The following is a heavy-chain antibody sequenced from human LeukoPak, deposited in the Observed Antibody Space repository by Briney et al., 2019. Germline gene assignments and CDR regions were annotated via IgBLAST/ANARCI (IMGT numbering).Heavy chain of an antibody. Sequence: ASVKVSCKTSGYTFTNYALHWVRQAPGQRLEWMGWSNGATGNTRFSQDFQGRLTITIDTSASTAYMELSSLRSEDTAVYYCARSPGGNARTWLDYWGQGTLVTVSS. J-gene: IGHJ4*02. D-gene: IGHD4-23*01. CDR3: ARSPGGNARTWLDY. V-gene: IGHV1-3*02. CDR1: GYTFTNYA. CDR2: SNGATGNT.